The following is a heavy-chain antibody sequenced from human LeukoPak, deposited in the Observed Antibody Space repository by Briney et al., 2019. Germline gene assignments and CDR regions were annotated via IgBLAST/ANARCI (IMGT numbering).Heavy chain of an antibody. CDR2: ISSSSSYI. V-gene: IGHV3-21*01. CDR3: VRANGDYSYYYYMDV. D-gene: IGHD4-17*01. Sequence: GGSLRLSCAASGFTFSSYSMNWVRQAPGKGLEWVSSISSSSSYIYYADSVKGRFTISRDNAKNSLYLQMNSLRAEDTAVYYCVRANGDYSYYYYMDVWGKGTTVTISS. J-gene: IGHJ6*03. CDR1: GFTFSSYS.